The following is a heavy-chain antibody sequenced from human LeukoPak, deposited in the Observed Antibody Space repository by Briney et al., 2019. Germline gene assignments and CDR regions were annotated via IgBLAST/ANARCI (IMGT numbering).Heavy chain of an antibody. D-gene: IGHD6-19*01. CDR3: ARERGSGPKENLVFDY. CDR2: ISYDGSNK. V-gene: IGHV3-30*04. CDR1: GFTFSIYA. Sequence: GGSLRLSCAASGFTFSIYAMHWVRQAPGKGLEWVAVISYDGSNKYYADSVKGRFTISRDNSKNTLYLQMNSLRAEDTAVYYCARERGSGPKENLVFDYWGQGTLVTVSS. J-gene: IGHJ4*02.